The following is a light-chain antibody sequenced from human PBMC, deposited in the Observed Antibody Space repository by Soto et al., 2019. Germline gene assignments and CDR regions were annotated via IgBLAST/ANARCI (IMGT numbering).Light chain of an antibody. CDR3: QHYNNYSEA. CDR1: QTISSW. CDR2: KAS. V-gene: IGKV1-5*03. J-gene: IGKJ1*01. Sequence: DIQMTQSPSTLSGSVGDRVTITCRASQTISSWLAWYQQKPGKAPKLLIYKASTLKSGGPSRFSGSGSGTEFTLTISSLQPDDFATYCCQHYNNYSEAFGQGTKVELK.